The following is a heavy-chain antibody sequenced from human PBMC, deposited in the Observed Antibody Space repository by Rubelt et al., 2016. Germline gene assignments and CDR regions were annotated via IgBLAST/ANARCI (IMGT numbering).Heavy chain of an antibody. Sequence: EVQLLESGGGLVQPGGSLRLSCAASGFTFSSYAMSWVRQAPGKGLEWVSAISGSGGSTYYADSVKGRFTISRDNSKNTLYLQMNSLKTEDTAVYYCQWLVRSEFDYWGQGTLVTVSS. CDR1: GFTFSSYA. CDR2: ISGSGGST. CDR3: QWLVRSEFDY. D-gene: IGHD6-19*01. J-gene: IGHJ4*02. V-gene: IGHV3-23*01.